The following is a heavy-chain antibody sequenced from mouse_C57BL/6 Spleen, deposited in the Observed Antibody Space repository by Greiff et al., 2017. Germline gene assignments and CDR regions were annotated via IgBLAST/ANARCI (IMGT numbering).Heavy chain of an antibody. V-gene: IGHV3-6*01. CDR2: ISYDGSN. D-gene: IGHD1-1*01. CDR3: ARDRGYYGTPYYFDY. J-gene: IGHJ2*01. Sequence: VQLQQSGPGLVKPSQSLSLTCSVTGYSITSGYYWNWIRQFPGNKLEWMGYISYDGSNNYNPSLKNRISITRDTSKNQFFLKLNSVTTEDTATYYCARDRGYYGTPYYFDYWGQGTTLTVSS. CDR1: GYSITSGYY.